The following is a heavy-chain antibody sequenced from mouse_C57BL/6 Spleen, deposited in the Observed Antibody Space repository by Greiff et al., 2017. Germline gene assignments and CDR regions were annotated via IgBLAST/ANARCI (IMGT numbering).Heavy chain of an antibody. CDR3: AREGKGPYYAMDY. Sequence: QVQLQQSGPELVKPGASVKISCKASGYAFSSSWMNWVKQRPGKGLEWIGRIYPGDGDTNYNGKFKGKATLTADKSSSTAYMQLSSLTSEDSAVYFCAREGKGPYYAMDYWGQGTSVTVSS. D-gene: IGHD1-3*01. CDR1: GYAFSSSW. CDR2: IYPGDGDT. J-gene: IGHJ4*01. V-gene: IGHV1-82*01.